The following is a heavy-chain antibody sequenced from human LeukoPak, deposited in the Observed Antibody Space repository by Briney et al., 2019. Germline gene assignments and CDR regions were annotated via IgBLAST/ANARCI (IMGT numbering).Heavy chain of an antibody. CDR3: ARGRQDVTMIVVVITAVSYYLDV. V-gene: IGHV4-34*01. Sequence: SETLSLTCAVYGGSFSGYYWTWIRQTPGKGLEWIGEMNPSGSTNYNPSLKSRVTISVDTSKNQFSLKLSSVTAADTAVYYCARGRQDVTMIVVVITAVSYYLDVWGKGTTVTVS. J-gene: IGHJ6*03. D-gene: IGHD3-22*01. CDR1: GGSFSGYY. CDR2: MNPSGST.